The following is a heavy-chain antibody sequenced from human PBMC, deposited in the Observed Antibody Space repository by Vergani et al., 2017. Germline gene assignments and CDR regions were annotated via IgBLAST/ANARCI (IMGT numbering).Heavy chain of an antibody. V-gene: IGHV3-23*01. D-gene: IGHD2-2*01. CDR1: GFTFSSYA. CDR2: ISGSGGST. Sequence: EVQLLESGGGLVQPGGSLRLSCAASGFTFSSYAMSWVRQAPGKGLEWVSAISGSGGSTYYADSVKGRFTISRDNSKNTLYLQMNSLRAEDTAVYYCAKDAPYCSSTSCRENAFDIWGQGTMVTVSS. CDR3: AKDAPYCSSTSCRENAFDI. J-gene: IGHJ3*02.